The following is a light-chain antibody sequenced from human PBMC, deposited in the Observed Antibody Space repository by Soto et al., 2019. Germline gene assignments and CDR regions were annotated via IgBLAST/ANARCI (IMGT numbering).Light chain of an antibody. Sequence: EIMMTQSPGTLSVSPGEGATLSCTASQSVNLNLAWYQQKPGQPPRLLLYGASTRATGIPDRFSGSGSGTDFTLTISRLEPEDFAMYYCLHHGSSLWTFGQGTKVDIK. CDR3: LHHGSSLWT. CDR2: GAS. CDR1: QSVNLN. V-gene: IGKV3-20*01. J-gene: IGKJ1*01.